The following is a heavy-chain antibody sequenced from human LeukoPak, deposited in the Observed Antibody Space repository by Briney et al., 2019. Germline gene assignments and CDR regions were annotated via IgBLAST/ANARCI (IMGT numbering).Heavy chain of an antibody. CDR1: GFTFSSYA. CDR3: AKGPVDPVTIFGVVLKAQYNWFDP. J-gene: IGHJ5*02. V-gene: IGHV3-23*01. CDR2: ISGSGGST. Sequence: PGGSLRLSCAASGFTFSSYAMSWVRQAPGKGLEWVSAISGSGGSTYYADSVKGRFTISRDNSKNTLYLQMNSLRAEDTAVYYCAKGPVDPVTIFGVVLKAQYNWFDPWGQGTLVTVSS. D-gene: IGHD3-3*01.